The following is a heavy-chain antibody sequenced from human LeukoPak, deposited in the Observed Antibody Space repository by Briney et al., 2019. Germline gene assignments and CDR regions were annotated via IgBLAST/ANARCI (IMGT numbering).Heavy chain of an antibody. Sequence: QPGGSLRLSCAASGFTFSSYAMSWVRQAPGKGLEWVSAISGSGGSTYYADSVKGRFTISRDNSKNTLYLQMNSLRAEDTAVYYCAKETYSTIYYYYYYGMDVWGQGTTVTVSS. CDR1: GFTFSSYA. CDR3: AKETYSTIYYYYYYGMDV. CDR2: ISGSGGST. J-gene: IGHJ6*02. D-gene: IGHD5-18*01. V-gene: IGHV3-23*01.